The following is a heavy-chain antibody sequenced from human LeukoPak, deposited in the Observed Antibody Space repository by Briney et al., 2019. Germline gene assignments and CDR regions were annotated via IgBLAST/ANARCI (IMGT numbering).Heavy chain of an antibody. V-gene: IGHV3-30-3*01. Sequence: GRSLRLSCAASGFTFSSYAMHWVRQAPGKGLEWVAVISYDGSNKYYADSVKGRFIISRDNSKNTLYLQMNSLRAEDTAVYYCARSPFGEFYYYGMDVWGQGTTVTVSS. D-gene: IGHD3-10*01. CDR2: ISYDGSNK. J-gene: IGHJ6*02. CDR3: ARSPFGEFYYYGMDV. CDR1: GFTFSSYA.